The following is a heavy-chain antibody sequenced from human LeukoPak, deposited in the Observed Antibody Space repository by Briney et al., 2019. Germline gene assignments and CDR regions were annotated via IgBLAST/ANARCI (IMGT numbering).Heavy chain of an antibody. CDR1: GGSISSGGYY. J-gene: IGHJ5*02. Sequence: SETLSLTCTVSGGSISSGGYYWSWIRQHPGKGLEWIGYIYYSGSTYYNPSLKSRVTISVDTSKNQFSLKLSSVTAADTAVYYCARGLAPEGMVRGAGWFDPWGQGTLVTVSS. V-gene: IGHV4-31*03. CDR2: IYYSGST. CDR3: ARGLAPEGMVRGAGWFDP. D-gene: IGHD3-10*01.